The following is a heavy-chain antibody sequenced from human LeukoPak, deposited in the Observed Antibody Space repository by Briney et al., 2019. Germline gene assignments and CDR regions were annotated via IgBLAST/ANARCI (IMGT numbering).Heavy chain of an antibody. J-gene: IGHJ4*02. CDR1: GFTFIIYA. V-gene: IGHV3-23*01. CDR3: ARNPWRWLQLSVDY. D-gene: IGHD5-24*01. CDR2: ISGSGGIT. Sequence: PVRALRLSYAASGFTFIIYAMNLFRHAPVNVLPLVAAISGSGGITYYADSVKGRFTISRDNSKNTLYLQMNSLRAEDTAVYHCARNPWRWLQLSVDYWGRGTLVTVSS.